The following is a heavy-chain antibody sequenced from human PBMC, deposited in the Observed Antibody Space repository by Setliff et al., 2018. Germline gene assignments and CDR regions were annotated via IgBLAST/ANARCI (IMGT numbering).Heavy chain of an antibody. CDR2: IFYNGMA. V-gene: IGHV4-39*07. CDR1: GASIRNNYY. J-gene: IGHJ4*02. Sequence: SETLSLTCAVSGASIRNNYYWGWIRQSPGTGLEWIGSIFYNGMAYYNPSLKSRVTMSVDTSKNQFSLKLISMSAADTAVYYCAKDVGDGYGVDYWGQGTLVTVSS. CDR3: AKDVGDGYGVDY. D-gene: IGHD5-18*01.